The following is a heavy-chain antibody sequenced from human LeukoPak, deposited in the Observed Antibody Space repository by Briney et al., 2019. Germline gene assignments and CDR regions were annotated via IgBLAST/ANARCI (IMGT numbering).Heavy chain of an antibody. CDR2: ISIGGGT. CDR3: AKHVGSGSYFYYFDY. Sequence: GGSLRLSCAASGFTFSSYAMSWVRQAPGKGLEWVSSISIGGGTYYADSVKGRFTISRDNSKNTLYLQMNSLRAEDTAVYYYAKHVGSGSYFYYFDYWGQGTLVTVSS. J-gene: IGHJ4*02. D-gene: IGHD1-26*01. V-gene: IGHV3-23*01. CDR1: GFTFSSYA.